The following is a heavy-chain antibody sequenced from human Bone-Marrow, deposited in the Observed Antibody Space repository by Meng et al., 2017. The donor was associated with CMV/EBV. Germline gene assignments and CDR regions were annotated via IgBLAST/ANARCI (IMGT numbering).Heavy chain of an antibody. V-gene: IGHV4-39*01. J-gene: IGHJ4*02. CDR3: ARRAATDPYYFDY. CDR1: GGSISSYY. Sequence: SETLSLTCTVSGGSISSYYWGWIRQPPGKGLEWIGSIYYSGSTYYNPSLKSRVTISVDTSKNQFSLKLSSVTAADTAVYYCARRAATDPYYFDYWGQGTLVTGSS. CDR2: IYYSGST.